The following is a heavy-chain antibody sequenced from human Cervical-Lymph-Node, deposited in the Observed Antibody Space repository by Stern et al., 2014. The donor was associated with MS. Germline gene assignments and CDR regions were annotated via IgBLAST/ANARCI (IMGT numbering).Heavy chain of an antibody. J-gene: IGHJ3*02. CDR2: ISYIGTT. D-gene: IGHD3-22*01. Sequence: QVQLQESGPGLVKTSQTLSLTCTVSGGSVSSGDYYWSWIRQPPGKGLEWIGYISYIGTTYYNSSLKSRLAISVDTTKNHFSLKLNSVTAADTAVYYCATHPLGVDYYDSGGYAFDIWGQGTMVTVSS. V-gene: IGHV4-30-4*01. CDR1: GGSVSSGDYY. CDR3: ATHPLGVDYYDSGGYAFDI.